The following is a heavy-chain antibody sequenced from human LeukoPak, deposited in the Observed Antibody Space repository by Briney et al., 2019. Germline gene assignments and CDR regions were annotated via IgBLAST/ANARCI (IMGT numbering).Heavy chain of an antibody. V-gene: IGHV3-30*03. CDR3: ARDRYDYVWGSYRYTFDY. J-gene: IGHJ4*02. D-gene: IGHD3-16*02. CDR1: GFTFSSYS. Sequence: GGSLRLSCAASGFTFSSYSMNWVRQAPGKGLEWVAVISYDGSNKYYADSVKGRFTISRDNAKNSLYLQMNSLRDEDTAVYYCARDRYDYVWGSYRYTFDYWGQGTLVTVSS. CDR2: ISYDGSNK.